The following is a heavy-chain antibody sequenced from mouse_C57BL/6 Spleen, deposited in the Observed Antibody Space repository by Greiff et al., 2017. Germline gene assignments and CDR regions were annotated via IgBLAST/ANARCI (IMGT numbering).Heavy chain of an antibody. CDR2: INPGSGGT. D-gene: IGHD2-4*01. CDR1: GYAFTNYL. Sequence: QVQLKQSGAELVRPGTSVKVSCKASGYAFTNYLIEWVKQRPGQGLEWIGVINPGSGGTNYNEKFKGKATLTADKSSSTAYMKLSSLTSEDSAVYFCARGGIYYDSRRGSDFDYWGQGTTLTVSS. V-gene: IGHV1-54*01. J-gene: IGHJ2*01. CDR3: ARGGIYYDSRRGSDFDY.